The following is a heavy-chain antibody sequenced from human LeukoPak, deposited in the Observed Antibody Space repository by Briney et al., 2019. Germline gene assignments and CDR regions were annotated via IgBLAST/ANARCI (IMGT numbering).Heavy chain of an antibody. CDR2: IYYSGSP. D-gene: IGHD1-26*01. J-gene: IGHJ4*02. CDR3: ARETWAPYFDY. Sequence: SQTLSLTCTVSGVSISSGGYYWSWIRQHPGKGLEWIGYIYYSGSPYYNPSLKSRVTISVDTSKNQFSLKLSSVTPADTAVYYCARETWAPYFDYWGQGTLVTVSS. V-gene: IGHV4-30-4*08. CDR1: GVSISSGGYY.